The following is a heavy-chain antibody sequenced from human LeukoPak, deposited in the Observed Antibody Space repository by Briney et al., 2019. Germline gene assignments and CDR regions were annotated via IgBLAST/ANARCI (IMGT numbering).Heavy chain of an antibody. CDR2: IYHSGST. V-gene: IGHV4-30-2*01. CDR1: GGSISSGGYS. Sequence: SETLSLTCAVSGGSISSGGYSWSWIRQPPGKGLERIGYIYHSGSTNYNPSLKSRVTISVDKSKNQFSLKLSSVTAADTAVYYCARARGFDFWSGYRESNWFDPWGQGTLVTVSS. D-gene: IGHD3-3*01. J-gene: IGHJ5*02. CDR3: ARARGFDFWSGYRESNWFDP.